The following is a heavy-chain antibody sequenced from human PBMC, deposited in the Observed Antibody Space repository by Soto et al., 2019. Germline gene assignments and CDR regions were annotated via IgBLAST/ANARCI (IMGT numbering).Heavy chain of an antibody. D-gene: IGHD3-22*01. CDR3: AKSPLPYYYDSSGYYSAFDI. J-gene: IGHJ3*02. V-gene: IGHV3-23*01. CDR2: ISGSGGST. CDR1: GFTFSSYA. Sequence: GGSLRLSWAASGFTFSSYAMSWVRQAPGKGLEWVSAISGSGGSTYYADSVKGRFTISRDNSKNTLYLQMNSLRAEDTAVYYCAKSPLPYYYDSSGYYSAFDIWGQGTMVTVSS.